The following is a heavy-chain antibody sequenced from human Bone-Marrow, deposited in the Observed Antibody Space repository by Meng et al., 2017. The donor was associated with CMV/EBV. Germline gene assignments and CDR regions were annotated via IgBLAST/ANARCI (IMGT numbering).Heavy chain of an antibody. Sequence: GESLKISCAASDFTFRTYSMNWVRQAPGKGLEWVSSISSSGNYIYYADSVKGRFTISRDNAKNSLFLQMNSLTVEDVAIYYCARDPRDLGDRNWYFDLWGRGTLVTVSS. D-gene: IGHD2-21*02. CDR3: ARDPRDLGDRNWYFDL. V-gene: IGHV3-21*01. CDR1: DFTFRTYS. J-gene: IGHJ2*01. CDR2: ISSSGNYI.